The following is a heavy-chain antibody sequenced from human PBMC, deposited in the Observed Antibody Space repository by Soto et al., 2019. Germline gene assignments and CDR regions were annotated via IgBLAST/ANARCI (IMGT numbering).Heavy chain of an antibody. D-gene: IGHD4-4*01. CDR2: TYYRSRWYH. CDR3: ASYRYDY. Sequence: SQTLSLTYAISGDSISSNIAAWNWIRQSPSRGFEWLGRTYYRSRWYHDYAVSVKSRIIINPDTSKNQVSLQLNSVTPDDTAVYYCASYRYDYWGQGTVVTVSS. V-gene: IGHV6-1*01. J-gene: IGHJ4*02. CDR1: GDSISSNIAA.